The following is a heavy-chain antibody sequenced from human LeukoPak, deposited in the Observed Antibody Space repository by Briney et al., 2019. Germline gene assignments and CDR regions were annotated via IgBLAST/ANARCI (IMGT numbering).Heavy chain of an antibody. CDR2: ISSSSSYI. CDR1: GFTFSSYS. V-gene: IGHV3-21*01. Sequence: GGSLRLSCAASGFTFSSYSMNWVRQAPGKGLEWVSSISSSSSYIYYADSVKGRFTISRDNAKNSLYLQINSVRAEDTAVYYCARGRTVTTVVNDAFDIWGQGTMVTVSS. D-gene: IGHD4-23*01. CDR3: ARGRTVTTVVNDAFDI. J-gene: IGHJ3*02.